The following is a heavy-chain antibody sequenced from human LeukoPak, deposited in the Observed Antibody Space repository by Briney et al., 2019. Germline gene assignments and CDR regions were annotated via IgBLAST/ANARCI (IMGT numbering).Heavy chain of an antibody. CDR2: ISWNSGSI. Sequence: GGSLRLSCAASGFTFDDYAMHWVRQAPGKGLEWVSGISWNSGSIGYADSVKGRFTISRDNAKNSLYLQMNSLRAEDTALYYCAKAGLGELFGFDYWGQGALVTVSS. J-gene: IGHJ4*02. D-gene: IGHD3-10*01. CDR1: GFTFDDYA. CDR3: AKAGLGELFGFDY. V-gene: IGHV3-9*01.